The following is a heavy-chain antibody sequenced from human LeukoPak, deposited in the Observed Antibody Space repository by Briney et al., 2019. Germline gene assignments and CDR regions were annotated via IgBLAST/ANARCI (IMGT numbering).Heavy chain of an antibody. CDR3: ARVDRYHYYLDV. Sequence: GSSVKVSCKASGGTFSSYSITWVRQAPGQGLEWMGGIMPLFNTANYAQQFQGRVTITTDESTSTAYMELSSLRFGDTAMYYCARVDRYHYYLDVWDKGTTVTVSS. CDR1: GGTFSSYS. CDR2: IMPLFNTA. V-gene: IGHV1-69*05. J-gene: IGHJ6*03.